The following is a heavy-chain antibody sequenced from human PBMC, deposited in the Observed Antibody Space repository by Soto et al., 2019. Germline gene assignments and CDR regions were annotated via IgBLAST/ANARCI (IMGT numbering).Heavy chain of an antibody. CDR1: GGSISSSSYY. CDR3: ASSGYGYYYYYGMDV. Sequence: SETLSLTCTVSGGSISSSSYYWGWIRQPPGKGLEWIGSIYYSGSTYYKPSLKSRIAISVDTYKNQFSLKLSSVTAADTVVYYCASSGYGYYYYYGMDVWGQGTRVPVS. CDR2: IYYSGST. J-gene: IGHJ6*02. D-gene: IGHD5-18*01. V-gene: IGHV4-39*01.